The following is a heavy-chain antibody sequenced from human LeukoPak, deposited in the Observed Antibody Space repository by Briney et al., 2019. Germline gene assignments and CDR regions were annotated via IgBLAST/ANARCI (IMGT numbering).Heavy chain of an antibody. CDR1: GGSFSGYY. J-gene: IGHJ4*02. Sequence: PSETLSLTCAVYGGSFSGYYWSWIRQPPGKGLEWIGEINHSGSTNYNLSLKSRVTISVDTSKNQFSLKLSSVTAADTAVYYCARRSSGWYGSDYWGQGTLVTVSS. V-gene: IGHV4-34*01. CDR3: ARRSSGWYGSDY. CDR2: INHSGST. D-gene: IGHD6-19*01.